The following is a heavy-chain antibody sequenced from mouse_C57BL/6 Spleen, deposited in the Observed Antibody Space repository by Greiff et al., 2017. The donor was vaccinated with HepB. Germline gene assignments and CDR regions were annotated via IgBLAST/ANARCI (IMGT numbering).Heavy chain of an antibody. CDR1: GYTFTDYE. CDR2: IDPETGGT. CDR3: TNHGNYFDY. D-gene: IGHD4-1*01. V-gene: IGHV1-15*01. J-gene: IGHJ2*01. Sequence: QVQLKQSGAELVRPGASVTLSCKASGYTFTDYEMHWVKQTPVHGLEWIGAIDPETGGTAYNQKFKGKAILTADKSSSTAYMELRSLTSEDSAVYYCTNHGNYFDYWGQGTTLTVSS.